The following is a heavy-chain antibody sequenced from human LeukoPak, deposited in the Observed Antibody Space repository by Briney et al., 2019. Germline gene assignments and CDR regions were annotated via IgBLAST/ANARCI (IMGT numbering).Heavy chain of an antibody. CDR2: IIPILGIA. CDR3: ARDHPERRYCSGGSCYSAHFDY. V-gene: IGHV1-69*04. Sequence: ASVKVSCKASGGTFSSYAISWVRQAPGQGLEWMGRIIPILGIANYAQKFQGRVTITADKSTSTAYMELSSLRSEDTAVYYCARDHPERRYCSGGSCYSAHFDYWGQGTLVTVSS. CDR1: GGTFSSYA. J-gene: IGHJ4*02. D-gene: IGHD2-15*01.